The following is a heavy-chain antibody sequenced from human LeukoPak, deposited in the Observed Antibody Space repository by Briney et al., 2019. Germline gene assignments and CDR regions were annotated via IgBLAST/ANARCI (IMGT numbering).Heavy chain of an antibody. CDR2: IYGADST. CDR1: GFTVSSNY. Sequence: GGSLRLSCAASGFTVSSNYMSWVRQAPGKGLEWVSIIYGADSTYYADPVKGRFTISRDNSKNTLYLQMNSLRAEDTGVYYCVGEMATSYYFDSWGQGTLVTVSS. D-gene: IGHD5-24*01. V-gene: IGHV3-66*01. CDR3: VGEMATSYYFDS. J-gene: IGHJ4*02.